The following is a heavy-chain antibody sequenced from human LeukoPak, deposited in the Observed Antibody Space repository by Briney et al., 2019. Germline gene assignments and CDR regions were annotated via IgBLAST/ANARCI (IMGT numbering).Heavy chain of an antibody. J-gene: IGHJ4*02. CDR3: ATSLSGWFGPSAYY. D-gene: IGHD6-19*01. CDR2: ISGDGRAI. CDR1: GFAFSSYE. Sequence: PGGSLRLSRVASGFAFSSYEMSWVRQAPGKGLEWVSFISGDGRAIHYADSVKGRFTISADNARNSVFLQMNSLRGEDTAVYYCATSLSGWFGPSAYYCGQGTLVTVSS. V-gene: IGHV3-48*03.